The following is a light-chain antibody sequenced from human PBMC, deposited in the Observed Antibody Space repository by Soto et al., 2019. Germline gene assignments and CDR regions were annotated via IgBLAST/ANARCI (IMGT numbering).Light chain of an antibody. Sequence: DIPMTQSPPSLSASAGDRVTITCRASQSVGSYLNWYQLKVGQAPKLLIYAASTLQSGVPSRFSGSGSGTDFTLTINSLQPEDLATYYCQQSYSTHTFGPGTKVEIK. V-gene: IGKV1-39*01. CDR2: AAS. CDR3: QQSYSTHT. CDR1: QSVGSY. J-gene: IGKJ3*01.